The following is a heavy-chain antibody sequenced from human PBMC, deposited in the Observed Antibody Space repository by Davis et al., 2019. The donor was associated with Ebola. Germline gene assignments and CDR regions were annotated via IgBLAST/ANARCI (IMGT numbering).Heavy chain of an antibody. Sequence: GESLKISCAASGFTFSSYSMNWVRQAPGKGLEWVSSISSSSRYIYYAPSVRGRFTISRDNAKNSLYLQMNGLRAEDTAIYYCAKDTPWEPIDLWGQGTPVTVSS. CDR1: GFTFSSYS. CDR2: ISSSSRYI. CDR3: AKDTPWEPIDL. D-gene: IGHD1-26*01. J-gene: IGHJ5*02. V-gene: IGHV3-21*04.